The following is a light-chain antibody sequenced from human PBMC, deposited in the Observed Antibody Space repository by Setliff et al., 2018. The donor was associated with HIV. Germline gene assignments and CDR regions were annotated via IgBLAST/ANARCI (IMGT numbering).Light chain of an antibody. J-gene: IGLJ3*02. Sequence: SALAQPASVSGSPGQSITISCTGTSSDIGVSKYVSWYQQHPGRAPKLMIFEVINRPSGVSDRFSGSKSGNTASLTISGLQAEDEADYYCSSYKTGNTLVFGGGTQLTVL. V-gene: IGLV2-14*01. CDR3: SSYKTGNTLV. CDR1: SSDIGVSKY. CDR2: EVI.